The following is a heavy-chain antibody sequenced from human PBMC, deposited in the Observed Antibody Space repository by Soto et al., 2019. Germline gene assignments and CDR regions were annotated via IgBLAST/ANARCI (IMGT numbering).Heavy chain of an antibody. CDR1: GFTVSSSY. CDR3: ARHVGLYWYFDL. CDR2: IYSGGNT. Sequence: EVQLVESGGGLVQPGGSLRLSCAASGFTVSSSYMGWVRQAPGKGLEWVSSIYSGGNTYYADSVRGRYTISTDNSKDTLYLQMNSLRVEDTAMYSCARHVGLYWYFDLWGRGTLVTVSS. J-gene: IGHJ2*01. D-gene: IGHD1-26*01. V-gene: IGHV3-66*04.